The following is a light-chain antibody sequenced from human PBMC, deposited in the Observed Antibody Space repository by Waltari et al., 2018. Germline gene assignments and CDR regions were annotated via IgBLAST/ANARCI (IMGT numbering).Light chain of an antibody. Sequence: QSALTQPRSVSGSPGQSVTISCTGTSSDVGGYNYVSWYQQHPDKAPKLIIYDIKKRPAGVPSRFSGSKSGNPASLTISGLQAEDEADYYCCSYVGSNIYWVFGGGTKLTVL. J-gene: IGLJ3*02. CDR3: CSYVGSNIYWV. CDR2: DIK. V-gene: IGLV2-11*01. CDR1: SSDVGGYNY.